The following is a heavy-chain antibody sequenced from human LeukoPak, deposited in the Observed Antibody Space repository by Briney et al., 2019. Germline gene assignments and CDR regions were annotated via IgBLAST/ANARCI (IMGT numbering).Heavy chain of an antibody. CDR1: GYTFTTYG. J-gene: IGHJ5*02. Sequence: ASVKVSCKASGYTFTTYGFSWVRQAPGQGLEWMGWINPNSGGTNYAQKFQGRVTMTRDTSISTAYMELSRLRSDDTAVYYCARSITMVRGVIGGFDPWGQGTLVTVSS. V-gene: IGHV1-2*02. CDR2: INPNSGGT. CDR3: ARSITMVRGVIGGFDP. D-gene: IGHD3-10*01.